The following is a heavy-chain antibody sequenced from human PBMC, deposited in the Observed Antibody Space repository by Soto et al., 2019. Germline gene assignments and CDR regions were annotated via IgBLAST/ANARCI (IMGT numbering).Heavy chain of an antibody. Sequence: SETLSLTCTVSGGSISSGGYYWSWIRQHPGKGLEWIGYIYYSGSTYYNPSLKSRVTISVDTSKNQFSLKLSSVTAADTAVYYCARRRAEAAAGFLDYWGQGTLVTSPQ. D-gene: IGHD6-13*01. CDR3: ARRRAEAAAGFLDY. J-gene: IGHJ4*02. V-gene: IGHV4-31*03. CDR2: IYYSGST. CDR1: GGSISSGGYY.